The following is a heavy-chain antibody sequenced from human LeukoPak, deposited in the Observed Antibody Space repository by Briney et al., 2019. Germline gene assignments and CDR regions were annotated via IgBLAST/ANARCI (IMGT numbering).Heavy chain of an antibody. Sequence: GGSLRLSCAASGFTFSSYWMSWVRQAPGKGLEWVANIKQDGSKQYYVDSVKGRFTISRDNAKNSLYLQMNSLRAEDTAVYYCAREPPQYSSSPGGFDIWGQGTMVSVSS. CDR1: GFTFSSYW. CDR2: IKQDGSKQ. D-gene: IGHD6-6*01. CDR3: AREPPQYSSSPGGFDI. V-gene: IGHV3-7*01. J-gene: IGHJ3*02.